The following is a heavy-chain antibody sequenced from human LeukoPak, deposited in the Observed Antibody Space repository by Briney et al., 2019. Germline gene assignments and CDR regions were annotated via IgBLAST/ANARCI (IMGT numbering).Heavy chain of an antibody. D-gene: IGHD1-26*01. V-gene: IGHV3-23*01. J-gene: IGHJ4*02. CDR3: ARLQWELPISWGYFDY. Sequence: PGGSLRLSCAASGFTLNSYAMSWVRQAPGKGLEWVSTISDSSDRIYYADPVKGRFTISRDNSKDRLYLQMNSLRADDTAVYYCARLQWELPISWGYFDYWGQGTLVTVSS. CDR1: GFTLNSYA. CDR2: ISDSSDRI.